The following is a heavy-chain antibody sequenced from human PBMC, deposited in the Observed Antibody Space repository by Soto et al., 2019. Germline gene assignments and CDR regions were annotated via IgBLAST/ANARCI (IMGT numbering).Heavy chain of an antibody. V-gene: IGHV4-61*01. CDR3: ARVRSSGDSLGY. Sequence: QVQLQESGPGLVKPSETLSLNCTVSGGSVSRGSYYWSWIRQPPGKGLEWIGYIYYSGRTKYNPSLKSRVTISVDTSKNQFSLKLSSVNAADTAVYYCARVRSSGDSLGYWGQGTLVTVSS. J-gene: IGHJ4*02. CDR2: IYYSGRT. D-gene: IGHD3-22*01. CDR1: GGSVSRGSYY.